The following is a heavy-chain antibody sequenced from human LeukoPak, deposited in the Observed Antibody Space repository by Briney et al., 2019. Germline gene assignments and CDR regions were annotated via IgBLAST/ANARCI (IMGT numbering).Heavy chain of an antibody. V-gene: IGHV3-73*01. CDR1: GFTFSGSA. D-gene: IGHD3-22*01. CDR2: IRSKANSYAT. J-gene: IGHJ4*02. Sequence: PGGSLKLSCAASGFTFSGSAMHWVRQASGKGLEWVGRIRSKANSYATAYAASVKGRFTISRDDSKNTAYLQMNSLKTEDTAVYYCTTGYYYDSSGYYDYWGQGTLVTVSS. CDR3: TTGYYYDSSGYYDY.